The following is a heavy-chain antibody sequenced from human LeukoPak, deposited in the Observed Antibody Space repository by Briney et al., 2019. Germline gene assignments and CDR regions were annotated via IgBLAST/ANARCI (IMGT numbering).Heavy chain of an antibody. CDR2: ISAYNGNT. D-gene: IGHD6-19*01. Sequence: ASVKVSCKASGYTFTSYVISWVRQAPGQGLEWMGWISAYNGNTNYAQKLQGRVTMTTDPSTSTAYMELRSLRSDDTAVYYCARFRSGWYRPDYWGQGTLVTVSS. V-gene: IGHV1-18*01. J-gene: IGHJ4*02. CDR1: GYTFTSYV. CDR3: ARFRSGWYRPDY.